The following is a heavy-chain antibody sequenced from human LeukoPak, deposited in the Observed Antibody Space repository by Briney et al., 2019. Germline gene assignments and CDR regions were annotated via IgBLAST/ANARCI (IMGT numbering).Heavy chain of an antibody. CDR1: GGTFSSYA. J-gene: IGHJ4*02. D-gene: IGHD3-22*01. CDR2: IIPIFGTA. CDR3: ARRNMIVELSTLDY. Sequence: SVKVSCKASGGTFSSYAISWVRQAPGQGLEWMGGIIPIFGTANYAQKVQGRVTITADESTSTAYMELSSLRSEDTAVYYCARRNMIVELSTLDYWGQGTLVTVSS. V-gene: IGHV1-69*13.